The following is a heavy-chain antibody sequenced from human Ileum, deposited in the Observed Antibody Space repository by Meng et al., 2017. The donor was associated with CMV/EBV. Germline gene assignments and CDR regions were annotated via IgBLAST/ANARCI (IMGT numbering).Heavy chain of an antibody. Sequence: GESLKISCGASGFIFSSFNVHWVRQPPGKGLEWVSFISSGNSLKHYSESLKGRFTISRDNANNLLYLQMNSLRAEDTAVYHCVRESHYHYYGMDLWGQGTTVTVSS. J-gene: IGHJ6*02. V-gene: IGHV3-21*06. CDR1: GFIFSSFN. CDR2: ISSGNSLK. CDR3: VRESHYHYYGMDL.